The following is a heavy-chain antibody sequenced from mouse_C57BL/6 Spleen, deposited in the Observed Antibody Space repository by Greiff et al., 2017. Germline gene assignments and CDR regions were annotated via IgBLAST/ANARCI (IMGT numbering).Heavy chain of an antibody. CDR2: INYDGSST. CDR3: ARESGSSSAYAMDY. D-gene: IGHD1-1*01. J-gene: IGHJ4*01. V-gene: IGHV5-16*01. CDR1: GFTFSDYY. Sequence: EVQLQQSEGGLVQPGSSMKLSCTASGFTFSDYYMAWVRQVPEKGLEWVANINYDGSSTYYLDSLKSRFIISRDNAKNILYLQMSSLKSEDTATYYCARESGSSSAYAMDYWGQGTSVTVSS.